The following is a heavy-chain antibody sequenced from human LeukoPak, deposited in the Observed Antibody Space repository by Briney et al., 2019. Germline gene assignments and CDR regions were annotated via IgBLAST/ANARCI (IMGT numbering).Heavy chain of an antibody. D-gene: IGHD3-10*01. V-gene: IGHV3-30*02. CDR2: IRYDGSNK. Sequence: GGSLRLSCAASGFTFSSYGTHWVRQAPGKGLEWVAFIRYDGSNKYYADSVKGRFTISRDNSKNTLYLQMNSLRAEDTAVYYCAKGYYYGSGSGGGADYWGQGTLVTVSS. CDR1: GFTFSSYG. CDR3: AKGYYYGSGSGGGADY. J-gene: IGHJ4*02.